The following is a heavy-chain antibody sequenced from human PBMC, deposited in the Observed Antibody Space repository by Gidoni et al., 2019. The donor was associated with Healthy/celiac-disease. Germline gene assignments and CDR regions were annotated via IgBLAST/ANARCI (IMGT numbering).Heavy chain of an antibody. CDR3: ARGQRYDDSSDY. Sequence: QVQLQQWGAGLLKPSETLSLTCAVYGGSFSGYYWSWIRQPPGKGLEWIGEINHSGSTNYNPSLKSRVTISVDTSKNQFSLKLSSVTAADTAVYYCARGQRYDDSSDYWGQGTLVTVSS. J-gene: IGHJ4*02. V-gene: IGHV4-34*01. D-gene: IGHD3-22*01. CDR2: INHSGST. CDR1: GGSFSGYY.